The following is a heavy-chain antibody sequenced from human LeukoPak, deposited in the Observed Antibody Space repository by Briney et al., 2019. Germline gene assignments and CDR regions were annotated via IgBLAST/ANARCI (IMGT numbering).Heavy chain of an antibody. V-gene: IGHV4-39*07. CDR1: GGSISSNSYY. D-gene: IGHD2-15*01. CDR3: ARGYCSGGSCPNFDY. Sequence: SETLSLTCTVSGGSISSNSYYWGWIRQSPGKGLEWIGSIYYSGSTYYNPSLKSRVTISVDTSKNQFSLKLSSVTAADTAVYYCARGYCSGGSCPNFDYWGQGTLVTVSS. CDR2: IYYSGST. J-gene: IGHJ4*02.